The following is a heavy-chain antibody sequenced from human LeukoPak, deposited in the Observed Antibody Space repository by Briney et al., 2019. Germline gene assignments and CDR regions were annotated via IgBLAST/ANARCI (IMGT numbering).Heavy chain of an antibody. CDR3: ARDVLGPVTTDYYYYYYMDV. Sequence: SETLSLTCTVSGGSISSSSYYWGWIRQPPGKGLEWIGSIYYSGSTYYNPSLKSRVTISVDTSKNQFSLKLSSVTAADTAVYYCARDVLGPVTTDYYYYYYMDVWGKGTTVTISS. J-gene: IGHJ6*03. V-gene: IGHV4-39*02. CDR2: IYYSGST. CDR1: GGSISSSSYY. D-gene: IGHD4-17*01.